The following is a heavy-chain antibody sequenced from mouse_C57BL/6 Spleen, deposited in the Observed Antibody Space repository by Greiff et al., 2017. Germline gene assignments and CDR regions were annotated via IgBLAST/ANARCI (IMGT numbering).Heavy chain of an antibody. CDR3: ATSWGNYFDY. Sequence: PGQGLEWIGEIDPSDSYTNYNEKFKGKATLTADKSSSTAYMQFSSLTSEDSAIYYCATSWGNYFDYWGQGTTLTVSS. V-gene: IGHV1-69*02. CDR2: IDPSDSYT. J-gene: IGHJ2*01.